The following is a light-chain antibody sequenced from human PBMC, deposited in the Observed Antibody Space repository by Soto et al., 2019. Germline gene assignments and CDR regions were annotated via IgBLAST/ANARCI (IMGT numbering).Light chain of an antibody. CDR3: QQSNNFWT. CDR2: DVS. V-gene: IGKV1-5*01. Sequence: DIQITQSPSTPAAYVWNRVTLSFRASQSISSWLAWYQPKPGKAPKLLIYDVSSLESGVPSRLSGSGSGTEFTLTIRSLQPDDYATYYCQQSNNFWTFGQGTKVDIK. CDR1: QSISSW. J-gene: IGKJ1*01.